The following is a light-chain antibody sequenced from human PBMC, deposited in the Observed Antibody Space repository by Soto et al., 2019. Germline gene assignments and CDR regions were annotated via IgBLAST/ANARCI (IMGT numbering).Light chain of an antibody. CDR2: DTS. CDR1: QFVSSR. Sequence: DIVVTQSPATLSASPEERVTLSCRASQFVSSRLAWYQQRPGQVPRLLIYDTSTRAPGISARFSGRVSGTELTLNISSLQSEDFAVYYSHQYGTAPLTFGPGTKVD. V-gene: IGKV3-15*01. J-gene: IGKJ3*01. CDR3: HQYGTAPLT.